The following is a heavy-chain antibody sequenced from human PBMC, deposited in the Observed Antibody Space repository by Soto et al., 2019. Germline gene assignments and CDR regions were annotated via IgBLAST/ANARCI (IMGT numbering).Heavy chain of an antibody. V-gene: IGHV3-30*18. Sequence: LRLSCAASGFTFSSYGMHWVRQAPGKGLEWVAVISYDGSNKYYADSVKGRFTISRDNSKNTLYLQMNSLRAEDTAVYYCAKDMGWFDPWGQGTLVTVSS. D-gene: IGHD3-10*01. CDR3: AKDMGWFDP. J-gene: IGHJ5*02. CDR2: ISYDGSNK. CDR1: GFTFSSYG.